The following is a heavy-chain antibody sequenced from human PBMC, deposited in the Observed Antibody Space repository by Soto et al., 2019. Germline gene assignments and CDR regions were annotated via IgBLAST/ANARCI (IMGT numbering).Heavy chain of an antibody. CDR1: GFTFSTYA. D-gene: IGHD2-15*01. Sequence: QVQLVESGGGVVQPGRSLRLSCAASGFTFSTYAMHWVRQAPGKGLEWVSVISYDGSNKYYADSVKGRFTISRDNSKNTLYLQMNSLIAEDTAVYYCARAVVVAATDFDYWGQGTLVTVSS. V-gene: IGHV3-30-3*01. CDR3: ARAVVVAATDFDY. J-gene: IGHJ4*02. CDR2: ISYDGSNK.